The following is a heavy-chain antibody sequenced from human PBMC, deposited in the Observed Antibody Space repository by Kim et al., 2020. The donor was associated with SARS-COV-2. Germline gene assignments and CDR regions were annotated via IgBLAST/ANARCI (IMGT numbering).Heavy chain of an antibody. Sequence: RYSPSFQGQVTISADKSINTAYLQWSSLKASDTALYYCARWDSSKSRWFDPWGQGTLVTVSS. V-gene: IGHV5-51*01. D-gene: IGHD1-26*01. CDR3: ARWDSSKSRWFDP. J-gene: IGHJ5*02.